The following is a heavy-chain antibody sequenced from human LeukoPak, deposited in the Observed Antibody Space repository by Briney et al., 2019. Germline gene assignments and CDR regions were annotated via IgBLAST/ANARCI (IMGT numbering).Heavy chain of an antibody. CDR1: GFTFSSYA. V-gene: IGHV3-30-3*01. CDR3: ARATTDYDILTSTDAFDI. D-gene: IGHD3-9*01. CDR2: ISYDGSNK. J-gene: IGHJ3*02. Sequence: PGRSLRLSCAASGFTFSSYAMHWVRQAPGKGLEWVAVISYDGSNKYYADSVKGRFTISRDNSKNTLYLQMNSLRAEDTAVYYCARATTDYDILTSTDAFDIWGQGTMVTVSS.